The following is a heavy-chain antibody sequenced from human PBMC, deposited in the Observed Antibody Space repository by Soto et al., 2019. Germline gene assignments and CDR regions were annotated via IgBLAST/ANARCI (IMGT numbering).Heavy chain of an antibody. D-gene: IGHD3-16*01. Sequence: GASWKVSCKASGYTFTSYGISWVRHAPGQGLEWMGWISAYNGNTNYAQKLQGRVTMTTDTSTSTAYMELRSLRSDDTAVYYCARFVGGYYYYMDVWDKGTTVTVSS. CDR3: ARFVGGYYYYMDV. V-gene: IGHV1-18*01. J-gene: IGHJ6*03. CDR2: ISAYNGNT. CDR1: GYTFTSYG.